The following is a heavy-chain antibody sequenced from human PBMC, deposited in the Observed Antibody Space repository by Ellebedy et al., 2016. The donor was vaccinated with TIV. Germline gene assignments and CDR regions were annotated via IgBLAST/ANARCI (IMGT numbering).Heavy chain of an antibody. CDR2: INPDSGGT. V-gene: IGHV1-2*02. J-gene: IGHJ6*02. CDR3: ARVRRGSSGIDV. CDR1: GYTFTANY. Sequence: ASVKVSCKASGYTFTANYIHWVRQAPGQGLEWMGWINPDSGGTNFAQKFQGRVTMTRDTSVSTAYMELSRLESDDTAVYYCARVRRGSSGIDVWGQGTTVTVS. D-gene: IGHD6-13*01.